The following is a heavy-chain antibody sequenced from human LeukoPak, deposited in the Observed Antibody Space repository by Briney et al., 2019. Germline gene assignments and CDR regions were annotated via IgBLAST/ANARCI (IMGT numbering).Heavy chain of an antibody. D-gene: IGHD3-22*01. J-gene: IGHJ2*01. Sequence: LETLSLTCTVSGGSISSYYWSWIRQPPGKGLEWIGCIYDSGSTNYNLSLQSRVTISVDTSKNQFSLRLSSVTAADTAVYFCARASGYYWLFDLWGRGTLVTVSS. CDR1: GGSISSYY. CDR3: ARASGYYWLFDL. CDR2: IYDSGST. V-gene: IGHV4-59*01.